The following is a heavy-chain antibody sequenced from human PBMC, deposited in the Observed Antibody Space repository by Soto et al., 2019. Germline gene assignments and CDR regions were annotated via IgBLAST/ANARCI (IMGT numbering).Heavy chain of an antibody. CDR1: RGIFSSYA. V-gene: IGHV1-69*12. D-gene: IGHD3-10*01. J-gene: IGHJ4*02. Sequence: QVQLVQSGAEVKKPGSAVKVSCKSSRGIFSSYAISWVRQAPGQGLEWMGGIIPIFGTANYAQKFQGRVTITADESTSTAYMELSSLRSEDTAVYYCAREGDLYGSGSSFDYWGQGTLVTVSS. CDR2: IIPIFGTA. CDR3: AREGDLYGSGSSFDY.